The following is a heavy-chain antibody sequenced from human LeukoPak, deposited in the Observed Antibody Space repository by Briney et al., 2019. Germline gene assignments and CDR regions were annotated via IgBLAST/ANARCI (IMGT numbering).Heavy chain of an antibody. J-gene: IGHJ6*03. V-gene: IGHV4-34*01. CDR3: ARGGYSYGFEGYYYYYYMDV. Sequence: SETLSLTCAVYGGSFSGYYWSWIRQPPGKGLEWIGEINHSGSTNYNPSLKSRVTISVDTSKNQFSLKLSSVTAADTAVYYCARGGYSYGFEGYYYYYYMDVWGKGTTVTVSS. CDR1: GGSFSGYY. CDR2: INHSGST. D-gene: IGHD5-18*01.